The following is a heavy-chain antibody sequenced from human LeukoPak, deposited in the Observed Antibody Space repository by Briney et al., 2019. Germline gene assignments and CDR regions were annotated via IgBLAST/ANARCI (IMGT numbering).Heavy chain of an antibody. D-gene: IGHD3-10*01. V-gene: IGHV3-30*18. CDR3: AKVRAPILWFGEFVDY. J-gene: IGHJ4*02. CDR1: GFTFSSYG. Sequence: PGRSLRLSCAASGFTFSSYGMYWVRQAPGKGLEWVAVISYDGSNKYYADSAKGRFTISRDNSKNTLYLQMNSLRAEDTAVYYCAKVRAPILWFGEFVDYWGQGTLVTVSP. CDR2: ISYDGSNK.